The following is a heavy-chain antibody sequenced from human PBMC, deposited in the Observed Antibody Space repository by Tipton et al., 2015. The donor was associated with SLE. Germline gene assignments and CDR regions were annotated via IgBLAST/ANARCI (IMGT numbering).Heavy chain of an antibody. CDR1: GGSISNGMYY. Sequence: TLSLTCTVSGGSISNGMYYYNWIRQPAGKRLEWIGRVYTTGSTSYNPSLKSRVAISADTSKRQFSLKLSSVTAADTAVYYCATRGSSSWYFFDYWGQGTLVTVSS. D-gene: IGHD6-13*01. J-gene: IGHJ4*02. CDR2: VYTTGST. CDR3: ATRGSSSWYFFDY. V-gene: IGHV4-61*02.